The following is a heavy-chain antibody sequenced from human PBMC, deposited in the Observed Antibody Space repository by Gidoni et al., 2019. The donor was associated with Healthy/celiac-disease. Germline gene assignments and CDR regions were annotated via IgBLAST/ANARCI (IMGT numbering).Heavy chain of an antibody. D-gene: IGHD3-10*01. CDR3: ARGTSLTMVRGRNSVPLFDY. CDR1: GGSFSGYH. Sequence: QVQLQQWGAGLLKPSETLSLTSAVYGGSFSGYHWSWIRQPPGKGLEWIGVINHSGSTNYNPSLKSRVTISVDTSKNQFSLKLSSVTAADTAVYYCARGTSLTMVRGRNSVPLFDYWGQGTLVTVSS. V-gene: IGHV4-34*01. J-gene: IGHJ4*02. CDR2: INHSGST.